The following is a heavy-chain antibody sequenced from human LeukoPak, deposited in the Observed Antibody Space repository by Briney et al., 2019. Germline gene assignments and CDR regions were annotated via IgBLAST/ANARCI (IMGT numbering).Heavy chain of an antibody. V-gene: IGHV3-74*01. CDR2: INSDGSST. Sequence: GGSLRLSCAASGLTLSNYWMHWVRQAPGKGLVWVSRINSDGSSTSYADSVKGRFTISRDNAKNTLYLQMNSLRAEDTAVYYCTRGNRGLDPGDYWGQGTLVTVSS. D-gene: IGHD2/OR15-2a*01. CDR3: TRGNRGLDPGDY. CDR1: GLTLSNYW. J-gene: IGHJ4*02.